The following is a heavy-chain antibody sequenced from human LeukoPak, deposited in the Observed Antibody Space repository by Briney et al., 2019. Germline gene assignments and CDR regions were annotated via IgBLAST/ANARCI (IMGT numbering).Heavy chain of an antibody. CDR1: GESLNSYY. CDR3: ARGAWATRLGS. Sequence: SETLSLTCAVYGESLNSYYWSWVRPPPGEGLEWIGEIYESGTTKYNPSLKSRVTISMVPSKQQFSLSLNSVTAGDTAVYYCARGAWATRLGSWGLGTPVIVSS. V-gene: IGHV4-34*01. J-gene: IGHJ4*02. D-gene: IGHD2-15*01. CDR2: IYESGTT.